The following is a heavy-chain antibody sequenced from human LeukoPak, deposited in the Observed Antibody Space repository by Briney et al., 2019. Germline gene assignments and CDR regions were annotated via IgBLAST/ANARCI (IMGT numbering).Heavy chain of an antibody. Sequence: ASVKVPCKASGYTFTGYYIHWVRQATGQGLEWMGWMNPNSGNTGYAQKFQGRVTITRNTSISTAYMELSSLRSEDTAVYYCARRIPGLSYWGQGTLVTVSS. CDR1: GYTFTGYY. CDR2: MNPNSGNT. V-gene: IGHV1-8*03. CDR3: ARRIPGLSY. J-gene: IGHJ4*02. D-gene: IGHD3-16*01.